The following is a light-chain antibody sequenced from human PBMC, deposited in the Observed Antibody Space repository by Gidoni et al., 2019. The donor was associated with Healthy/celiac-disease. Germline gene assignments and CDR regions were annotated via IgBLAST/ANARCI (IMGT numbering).Light chain of an antibody. CDR2: AAS. J-gene: IGKJ4*01. CDR3: QQAHIFPFT. CDR1: PGISSW. Sequence: DIQMTQPPSSVSASVGDRATITCRASPGISSWLAWYQQKPGKAPKLLIYAASSLQSGVPSRFSGSGSGTGFTLTISSLQPGDFATYYCQQAHIFPFTFGGGTKVEIK. V-gene: IGKV1-12*01.